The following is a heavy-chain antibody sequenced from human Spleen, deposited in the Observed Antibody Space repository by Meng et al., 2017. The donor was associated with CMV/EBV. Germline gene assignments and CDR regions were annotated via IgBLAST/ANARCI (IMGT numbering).Heavy chain of an antibody. CDR1: GFTFSSYS. V-gene: IGHV3-7*01. CDR3: ARGRFCDN. CDR2: INEDASQK. Sequence: GESLKISCAASGFTFSSYSMNWVRQAPGKGLEWVANINEDASQKHYVDSVKGRFAISRDNAKNSVFLHMHSLRADDTAVYYCARGRFCDNWGQGTLVTVSS. J-gene: IGHJ4*02.